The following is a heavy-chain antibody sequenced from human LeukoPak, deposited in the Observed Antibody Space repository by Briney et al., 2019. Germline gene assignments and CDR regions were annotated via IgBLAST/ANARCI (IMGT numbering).Heavy chain of an antibody. V-gene: IGHV1-46*01. CDR2: INPSGGST. J-gene: IGHJ4*02. D-gene: IGHD2-15*01. CDR1: GYTFTSYY. Sequence: ASVKVSCKASGYTFTSYYMHWVRQAPGQGLEWMGIINPSGGSTSYAQKFQGRVTMTRDTSTSTVYMELSSLRSEDTAVYYCARDSCSGGSCYSFDYWGQGTLVTVFS. CDR3: ARDSCSGGSCYSFDY.